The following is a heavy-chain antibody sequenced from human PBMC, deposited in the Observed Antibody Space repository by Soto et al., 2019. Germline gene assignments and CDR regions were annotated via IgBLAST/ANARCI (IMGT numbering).Heavy chain of an antibody. CDR3: AHAGDFDLLSFDR. CDR2: IYWDDDK. CDR1: GFSLTTTRMG. D-gene: IGHD2-15*01. V-gene: IGHV2-5*02. Sequence: SGPTLVNPTQTLTLTCTFSGFSLTTTRMGVAWIRQPPGKALEWLALIYWDDDKRYSPSLKDRLTVSKDTSTNRVVLTITNISPDDTGTYFCAHAGDFDLLSFDRWGPGTLVTVSS. J-gene: IGHJ4*02.